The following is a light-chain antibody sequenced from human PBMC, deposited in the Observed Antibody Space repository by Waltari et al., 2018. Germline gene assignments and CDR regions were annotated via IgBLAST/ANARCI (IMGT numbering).Light chain of an antibody. V-gene: IGKV1-39*01. CDR2: ATS. J-gene: IGKJ1*01. Sequence: DIQMTQSPFSLSASVGNRVTITCLASQRISRYLNWYQQKPGKATKLLIYATSRLQSGIPSRFSGSGSGRDFTLSISSLQPEDFATYCCQQSYSQNRTFGQGTKVESK. CDR3: QQSYSQNRT. CDR1: QRISRY.